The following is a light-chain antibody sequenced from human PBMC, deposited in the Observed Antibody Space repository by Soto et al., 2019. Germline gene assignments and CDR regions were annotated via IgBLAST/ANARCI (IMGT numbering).Light chain of an antibody. J-gene: IGLJ2*01. CDR1: SSDVGGHNY. CDR2: GHS. CDR3: QSYDNSLRV. Sequence: QSALTQPASVSGSPGQSITISCTGTSSDVGGHNYVSWYQQHPGKAPKLLIYGHSKRPSGVSDRFSGSTSGSSASLVITGLQAEDEADYYCQSYDNSLRVFGGGTKLTVL. V-gene: IGLV2-14*01.